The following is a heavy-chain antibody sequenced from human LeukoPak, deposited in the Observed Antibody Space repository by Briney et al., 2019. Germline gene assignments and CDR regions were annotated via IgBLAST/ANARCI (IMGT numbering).Heavy chain of an antibody. CDR1: GYTFTGYY. D-gene: IGHD6-13*01. Sequence: ASVKVSCKASGYTFTGYYMHWVRQAPGQGLEWMGIINPSGGSTSYAQKFQGRVTMTRDMSTSTVYMELSSLRSEDTAVYYCAREGSSSWYDYWGQGTLVTVSS. CDR2: INPSGGST. J-gene: IGHJ4*02. CDR3: AREGSSSWYDY. V-gene: IGHV1-46*01.